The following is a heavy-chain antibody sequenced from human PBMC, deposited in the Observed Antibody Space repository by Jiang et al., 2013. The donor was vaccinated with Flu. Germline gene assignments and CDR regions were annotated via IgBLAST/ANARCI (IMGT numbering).Heavy chain of an antibody. CDR1: GGSISSGSYY. V-gene: IGHV4-61*02. J-gene: IGHJ4*02. CDR2: IYTSGST. Sequence: GSGLVKPSQTLSLTCTVSGGSISSGSYYWSWIRQPAGKGLEWIGRIYTSGSTNSNPSLKSRVTISVDTSKNQFSLKLSSVTAADTAVYYCARDRGSGYYLDYWGQGTLVTVSS. CDR3: ARDRGSGYYLDY. D-gene: IGHD3-22*01.